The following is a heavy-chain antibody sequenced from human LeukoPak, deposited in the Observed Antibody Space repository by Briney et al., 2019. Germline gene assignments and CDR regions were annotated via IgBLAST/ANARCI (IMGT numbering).Heavy chain of an antibody. Sequence: GGSLRLSCAASGFTFSTYWTHWVRQAPGKGLVWVSRINGEGRSTSHADSVKGRFTISRDNAKNSLYLQLNSLRAEDTAVYYCTREDNWYFDLWGRGTLVTVSS. V-gene: IGHV3-74*01. CDR2: INGEGRST. CDR3: TREDNWYFDL. J-gene: IGHJ2*01. CDR1: GFTFSTYW.